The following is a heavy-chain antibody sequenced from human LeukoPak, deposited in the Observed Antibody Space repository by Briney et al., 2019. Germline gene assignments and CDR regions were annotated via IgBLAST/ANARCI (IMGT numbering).Heavy chain of an antibody. CDR3: ARSVPYYYDSSGYYLGDY. Sequence: GGSLRLSCAASGFTFSSYSMNWVRQAPGKGLEWVSYISSSSSTIYYADSVKGRFTISRDNAKNSLYLQMNSLRAEDTAVYYCARSVPYYYDSSGYYLGDYWGQGTLVTVSS. D-gene: IGHD3-22*01. V-gene: IGHV3-48*01. J-gene: IGHJ4*02. CDR1: GFTFSSYS. CDR2: ISSSSSTI.